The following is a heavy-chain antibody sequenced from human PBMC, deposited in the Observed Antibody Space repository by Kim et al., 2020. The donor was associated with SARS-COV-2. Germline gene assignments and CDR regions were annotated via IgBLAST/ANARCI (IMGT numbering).Heavy chain of an antibody. Sequence: GGSLRLSCAASGFTFSSYWMHWVRQAPGKGLVWVSRINSDGSSTSYADSVKGRFTISRDNAKNTLYLQMNSLRAEDTAVYYCARDQSGYDFWSGETVRWFDPWGQGTLVTVSS. CDR2: INSDGSST. D-gene: IGHD3-3*01. CDR1: GFTFSSYW. J-gene: IGHJ5*02. CDR3: ARDQSGYDFWSGETVRWFDP. V-gene: IGHV3-74*01.